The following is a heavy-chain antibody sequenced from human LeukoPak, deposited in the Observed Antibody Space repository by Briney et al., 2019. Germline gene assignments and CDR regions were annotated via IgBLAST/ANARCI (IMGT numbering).Heavy chain of an antibody. V-gene: IGHV3-23*01. CDR3: SKSGSRDWDYFDY. D-gene: IGHD6-19*01. Sequence: PGGSLRLSCAASGFTFGSYAMNWVLQAPGKGLEWVSTISGDGGATHYADSVKGRFTISRANSKSTLFLQMNCLRAEDTAVYYCSKSGSRDWDYFDYWGQGTLVTASS. CDR1: GFTFGSYA. CDR2: ISGDGGAT. J-gene: IGHJ4*02.